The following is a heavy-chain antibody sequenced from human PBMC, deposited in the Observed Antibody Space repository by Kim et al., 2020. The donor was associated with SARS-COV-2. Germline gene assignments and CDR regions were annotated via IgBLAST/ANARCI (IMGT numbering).Heavy chain of an antibody. J-gene: IGHJ5*02. Sequence: GGSLRLSCEASGFTFDDYTMHWVRQAPGKGLEWVSLISWDGGSTYYADSVKGRFTSSRDNSKDSLYLQMNNLRTEDTALYYCARDAGWLQFGWFDPWGQGTLVTVSS. D-gene: IGHD5-12*01. V-gene: IGHV3-43*01. CDR2: ISWDGGST. CDR1: GFTFDDYT. CDR3: ARDAGWLQFGWFDP.